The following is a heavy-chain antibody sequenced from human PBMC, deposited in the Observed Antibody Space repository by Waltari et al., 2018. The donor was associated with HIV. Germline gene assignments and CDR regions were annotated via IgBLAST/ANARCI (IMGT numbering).Heavy chain of an antibody. CDR2: SNPNSGGT. J-gene: IGHJ6*02. Sequence: QVQLVQSGAEVKKPGASVKVSCKASGYTFTGYYMHWVRQAPGQGLDWMGRSNPNSGGTNYAQKFQGRVTMTRDTSISTAYMELSRLRSDDTAVYYWARGDYCSSTSCYINGMDVWGQGTTVTVSS. D-gene: IGHD2-2*02. V-gene: IGHV1-2*06. CDR1: GYTFTGYY. CDR3: ARGDYCSSTSCYINGMDV.